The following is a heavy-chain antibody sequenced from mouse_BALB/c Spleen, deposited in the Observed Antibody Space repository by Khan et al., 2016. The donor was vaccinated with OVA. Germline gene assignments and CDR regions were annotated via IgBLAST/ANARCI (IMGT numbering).Heavy chain of an antibody. Sequence: VQLVESGPGLVQPSQSLSITCTVSGFSLTSYGVPWVRQSPGKGLEWLGVIWSGGSTDYNSAFISRLTISKDNSKSQVFFKMNSLQANDTAIYYCARTYFSYGNYRDYYTMTTGVKEPQSPSPQ. CDR2: IWSGGST. CDR1: GFSLTSYG. CDR3: ARTYFSYGNYRDYYTMTT. D-gene: IGHD2-1*01. J-gene: IGHJ4*01. V-gene: IGHV2-2*02.